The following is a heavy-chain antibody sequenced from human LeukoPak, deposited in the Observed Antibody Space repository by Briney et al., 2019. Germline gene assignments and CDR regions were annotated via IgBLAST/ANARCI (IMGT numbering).Heavy chain of an antibody. J-gene: IGHJ4*02. CDR2: ISYDGSEK. V-gene: IGHV3-30*03. D-gene: IGHD3-22*01. CDR1: GFTFSTYV. Sequence: PGGSLRLSCAASGFTFSTYVFHWVRQAPGKGLEWVAVISYDGSEKYYADSVKGRFTISRDNSKNTLYLQMNSLRAEDTAVYYCARGSPLPMIADCWGQGTPVIVSS. CDR3: ARGSPLPMIADC.